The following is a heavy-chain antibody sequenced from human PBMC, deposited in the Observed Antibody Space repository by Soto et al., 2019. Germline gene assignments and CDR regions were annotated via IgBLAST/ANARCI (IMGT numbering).Heavy chain of an antibody. D-gene: IGHD5-18*01. Sequence: QVQLVQSGAEVKKPGSSVKVSCKASGGTFSSYAISWVRQAPGQGLEWMGGIIPIFGTANYAQKFQGRVTIXXXETTSTAYMEXXSXRXXDTALYYCARPGLYSYGPARGATVTNNCYYYGMDVWGQGTTVTVSS. CDR2: IIPIFGTA. CDR1: GGTFSSYA. J-gene: IGHJ6*02. CDR3: ARPGLYSYGPARGATVTNNCYYYGMDV. V-gene: IGHV1-69*12.